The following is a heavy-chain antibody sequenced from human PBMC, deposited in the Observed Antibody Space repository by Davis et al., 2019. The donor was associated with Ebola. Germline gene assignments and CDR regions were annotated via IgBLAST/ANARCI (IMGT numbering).Heavy chain of an antibody. D-gene: IGHD3-10*01. Sequence: GESLKISCAASGFTFSSSYMNWVRQAPGKGLEWVAHEKEDGTSKSYVDSVKGRFTISRDNAKNPLYLQINSLRAEDTAVYYCARNQLGVIGFDIWGQGTKVTVSS. CDR3: ARNQLGVIGFDI. CDR2: EKEDGTSK. CDR1: GFTFSSSY. J-gene: IGHJ3*02. V-gene: IGHV3-7*03.